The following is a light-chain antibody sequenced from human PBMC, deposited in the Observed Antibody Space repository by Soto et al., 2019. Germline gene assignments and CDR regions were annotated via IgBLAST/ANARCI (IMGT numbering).Light chain of an antibody. J-gene: IGKJ2*01. CDR2: GAS. CDR3: QLYGTSSYT. V-gene: IGKV3-20*01. Sequence: EIVLTQSPGTLSLSPGERATLSCRASQSVSSSYLAWYQQKPGQAPRRLIYGASSRATGIPDRFSGSGSGTDFTLTISRLEPEDLAVYFCQLYGTSSYTFGQGTKLEIK. CDR1: QSVSSSY.